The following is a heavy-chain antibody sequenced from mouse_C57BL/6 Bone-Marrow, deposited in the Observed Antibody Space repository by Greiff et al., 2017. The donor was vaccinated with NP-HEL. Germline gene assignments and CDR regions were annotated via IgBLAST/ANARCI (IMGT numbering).Heavy chain of an antibody. D-gene: IGHD2-1*01. CDR1: GYSITSGYY. CDR3: ARSGNYDAMDY. Sequence: EVKLQESGPGLVKPSQSLSLTCSVTGYSITSGYYWNWIRQFPGNKPEWMGYISYDGSNNYNPSLKNRISITRDTSKNQFFLKLNSVTTEDTATYYCARSGNYDAMDYWGQGTSVTVSS. V-gene: IGHV3-6*01. J-gene: IGHJ4*01. CDR2: ISYDGSN.